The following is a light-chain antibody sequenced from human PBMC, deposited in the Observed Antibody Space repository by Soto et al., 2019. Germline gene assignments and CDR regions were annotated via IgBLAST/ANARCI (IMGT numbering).Light chain of an antibody. Sequence: IVMTQSPATLSVSPGERATLSCRASQSVSSNLAWYQQKPGQPPRLLIYGAFNRAAGIPARFSGSGSGTDFTLTISSLEPEDSAVYYCQQRNIWPPITFGQGTRLEI. CDR3: QQRNIWPPIT. CDR2: GAF. CDR1: QSVSSN. V-gene: IGKV3D-15*01. J-gene: IGKJ5*01.